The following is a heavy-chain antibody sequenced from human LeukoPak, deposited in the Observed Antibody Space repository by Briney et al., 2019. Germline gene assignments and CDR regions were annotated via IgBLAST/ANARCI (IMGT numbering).Heavy chain of an antibody. CDR2: ISSSSSNI. Sequence: PGGSLRLSCAASGFTFRSYSTEWVRQAPGKGLEWVSYISSSSSNIYYADSVKGRFTISRDNAKNSLYLQMNSLRAEDTAVYYCATGPSGYCFNYWGQGTLVAVSS. CDR1: GFTFRSYS. J-gene: IGHJ4*02. D-gene: IGHD2-8*02. CDR3: ATGPSGYCFNY. V-gene: IGHV3-48*01.